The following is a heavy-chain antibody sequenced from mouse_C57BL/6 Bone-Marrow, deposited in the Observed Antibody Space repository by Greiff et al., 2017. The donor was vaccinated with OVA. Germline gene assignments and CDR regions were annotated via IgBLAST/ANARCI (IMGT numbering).Heavy chain of an antibody. CDR1: GFTFTSYW. D-gene: IGHD2-4*01. CDR2: IHPNSGST. J-gene: IGHJ3*01. V-gene: IGHV1-64*01. Sequence: QVQLQQPGAELVKPGASVKLSCKASGFTFTSYWMHWVKQRPGQGLEWIGMIHPNSGSTNYTEKFKSKATLTVDKSSSTAYMQLSSLTCEDNAVYYGAGGCDYDEAWCGYGGQGTLVTVSA. CDR3: AGGCDYDEAWCGY.